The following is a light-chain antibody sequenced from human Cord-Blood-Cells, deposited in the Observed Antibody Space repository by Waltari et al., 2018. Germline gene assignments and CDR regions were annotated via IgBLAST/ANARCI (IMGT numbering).Light chain of an antibody. CDR2: EGS. Sequence: QSALTQPAYVSGSPGQSLTIYCTGPRSDVGSFNLFSWYQQHPGKAPKLLIYEGSKRPSGVSNRFSGSKSGNTASLTISGLQAEDEADYYCCSYAGSSNVVFGGGTKLTVL. CDR3: CSYAGSSNVV. J-gene: IGLJ2*01. CDR1: RSDVGSFNL. V-gene: IGLV2-23*01.